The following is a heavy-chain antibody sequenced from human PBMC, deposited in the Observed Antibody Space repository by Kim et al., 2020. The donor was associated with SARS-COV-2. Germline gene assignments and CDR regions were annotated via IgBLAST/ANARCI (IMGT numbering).Heavy chain of an antibody. CDR1: GFTVSSNY. D-gene: IGHD3-22*01. CDR3: ARLKYYDSSGYYYRYFDY. V-gene: IGHV3-53*01. J-gene: IGHJ4*02. Sequence: GGSLRLSCAASGFTVSSNYMSWVRQAPGKGLEWVSVIYSGGSTYYADSVKGRFTISRDNSKNTLYLQMNSLRAEDTAVYYCARLKYYDSSGYYYRYFDYWGQGTLVTVSS. CDR2: IYSGGST.